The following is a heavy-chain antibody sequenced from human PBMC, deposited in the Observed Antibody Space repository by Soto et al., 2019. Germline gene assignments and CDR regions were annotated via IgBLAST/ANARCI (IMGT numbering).Heavy chain of an antibody. D-gene: IGHD3-3*01. Sequence: GPSVKVSCKASGGTFSSYAISWVRQAPGQGLEWMGGIIPIFGTANYAQKFQGRVTITADESTSTAYMELSSLRSEDTAVYYCARGKVEIFGVVWEKDYYYYGMDVWGQGTTVTVSS. J-gene: IGHJ6*02. CDR1: GGTFSSYA. CDR2: IIPIFGTA. V-gene: IGHV1-69*13. CDR3: ARGKVEIFGVVWEKDYYYYGMDV.